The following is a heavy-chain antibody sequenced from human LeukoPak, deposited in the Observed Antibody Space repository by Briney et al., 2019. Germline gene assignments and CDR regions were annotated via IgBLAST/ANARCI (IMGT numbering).Heavy chain of an antibody. D-gene: IGHD2-2*01. V-gene: IGHV4-30-4*01. CDR1: GGSISSGDYY. CDR3: ARDRKLVVPAATGDYYYYYGMDV. J-gene: IGHJ6*02. CDR2: IYYSGST. Sequence: ASETLSLTCTVSGGSISSGDYYWSWIRQPPGKGLEWIGYIYYSGSTYYNPSLKSRVTISVDTSKNQFSLKLSSVTAADTAVYYCARDRKLVVPAATGDYYYYYGMDVWGQGTTVTVSS.